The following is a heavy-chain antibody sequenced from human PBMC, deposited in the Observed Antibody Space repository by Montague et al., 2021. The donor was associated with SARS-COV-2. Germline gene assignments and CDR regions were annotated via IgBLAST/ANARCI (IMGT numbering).Heavy chain of an antibody. Sequence: SETLSLTCTVSGGSTSSYYWSWIRQPPGKGLEWIGYIYYSGSTNYNPSLKSRVTISVDTSKNQFSLKLSSVTAADTAVYYCARGIAGTYCGGDCYNNWFDPWGQGTLVTVSS. J-gene: IGHJ5*02. D-gene: IGHD2-21*02. V-gene: IGHV4-59*01. CDR3: ARGIAGTYCGGDCYNNWFDP. CDR2: IYYSGST. CDR1: GGSTSSYY.